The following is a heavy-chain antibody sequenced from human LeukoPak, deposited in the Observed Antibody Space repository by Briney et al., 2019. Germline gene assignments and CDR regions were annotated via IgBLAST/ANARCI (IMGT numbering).Heavy chain of an antibody. D-gene: IGHD1-26*01. CDR2: IYYYGNT. CDR1: GGSIGSSSFY. CDR3: ARLGATTKFYFDL. Sequence: SETLSLTCSVSGGSIGSSSFYWGWLRQPPGKGLEWIGHIYYYGNTYYNPSLKSQVTISVDTSKDQFSLKLSSVTAADSAVYYCARLGATTKFYFDLWGQGTLVTVSS. J-gene: IGHJ4*02. V-gene: IGHV4-39*01.